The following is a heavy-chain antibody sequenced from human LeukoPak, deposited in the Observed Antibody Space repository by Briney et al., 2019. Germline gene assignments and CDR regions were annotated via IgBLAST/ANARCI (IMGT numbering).Heavy chain of an antibody. CDR2: IIPIFGTA. CDR1: GGTFSSYA. J-gene: IGHJ6*04. Sequence: SVKVSCKASGGTFSSYAIRWVRQAPGQGLEWMGGIIPIFGTANYAQKFQGRVTITADKSTSTAYMELSSLRSEDTAVYYCASGPYYYYGMDVWGKGTTVTVSS. V-gene: IGHV1-69*06. CDR3: ASGPYYYYGMDV.